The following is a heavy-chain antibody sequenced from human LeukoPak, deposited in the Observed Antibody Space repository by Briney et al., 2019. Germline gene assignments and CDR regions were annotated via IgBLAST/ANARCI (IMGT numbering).Heavy chain of an antibody. V-gene: IGHV7-4-1*02. CDR1: GYTFTGYY. D-gene: IGHD5-18*01. J-gene: IGHJ4*02. Sequence: GASVKVSCKASGYTFTGYYMHWVRQAPGQGLEWMGWINTNTGNPTYAQGFTGRFVFPLDTSVSTAYLQISSLKAEDTAVYYCARGFPGYSWSLDYWGQGTLVTVSS. CDR3: ARGFPGYSWSLDY. CDR2: INTNTGNP.